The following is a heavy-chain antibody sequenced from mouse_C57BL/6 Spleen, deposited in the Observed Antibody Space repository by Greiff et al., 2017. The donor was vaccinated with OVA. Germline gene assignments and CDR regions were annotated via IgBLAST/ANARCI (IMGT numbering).Heavy chain of an antibody. V-gene: IGHV1-42*01. CDR3: ARRRVGLPWYFDV. Sequence: VQLQQSGPELVKPGASVKISCKASGYSFTGYYMNWVKQSPEKSLEWIGEINPSTGGTTYNQKFKAKATLTVDKSSSTAYMQLKSLTAEDSAVYYCARRRVGLPWYFDVWGTGTTVTVSS. D-gene: IGHD2-2*01. J-gene: IGHJ1*03. CDR1: GYSFTGYY. CDR2: INPSTGGT.